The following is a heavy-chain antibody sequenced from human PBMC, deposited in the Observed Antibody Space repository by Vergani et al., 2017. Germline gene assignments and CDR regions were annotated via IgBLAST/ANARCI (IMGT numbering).Heavy chain of an antibody. D-gene: IGHD2-15*01. CDR2: ISSSSSYI. V-gene: IGHV3-21*01. J-gene: IGHJ6*03. Sequence: EAQLLESGGGLVQTGGSLRLSCAASGFTFSSYSMNWVRQAPGKGLEWVSSISSSSSYIYYADSVKGRFTISRDNAKNSLYLQMNSLRAEDTAVYYCARDPPGYCSGGSCYYYYYMDVWGKGTTVTVSS. CDR1: GFTFSSYS. CDR3: ARDPPGYCSGGSCYYYYYMDV.